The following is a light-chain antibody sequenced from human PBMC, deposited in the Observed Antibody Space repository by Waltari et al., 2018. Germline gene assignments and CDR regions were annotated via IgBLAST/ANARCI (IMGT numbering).Light chain of an antibody. J-gene: IGKJ5*01. CDR3: QQFNTYPLT. CDR1: PGISSY. V-gene: IGKV1-9*01. Sequence: IQLTQSPSSLSASVGDRVTITCRASPGISSYLAWYQQKPGKAPNLLIYAAFTLQSGVPSRFSGSGSGTDFTLTISSLPPEDFATYYCQQFNTYPLTFGQGTRLEIK. CDR2: AAF.